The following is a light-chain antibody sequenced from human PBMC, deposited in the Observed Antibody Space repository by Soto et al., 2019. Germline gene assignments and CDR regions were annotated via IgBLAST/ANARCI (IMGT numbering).Light chain of an antibody. V-gene: IGKV3-11*01. CDR2: DAS. J-gene: IGKJ3*01. CDR3: QQRSNWPPFT. CDR1: QGLSSY. Sequence: EIVLTQSPATLSLSPGERATLSCRASQGLSSYLAWYQQKPGQAPRLLIYDASNRATGIPARFSGSGSGTDFTLTISSLEPEDFALYYCQQRSNWPPFTFGPGTKVDIK.